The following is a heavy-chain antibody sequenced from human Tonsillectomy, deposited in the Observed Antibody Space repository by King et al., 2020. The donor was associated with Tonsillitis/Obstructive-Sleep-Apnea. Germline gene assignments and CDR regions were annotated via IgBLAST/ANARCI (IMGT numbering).Heavy chain of an antibody. CDR3: ARDTAVAGFRYFDL. J-gene: IGHJ2*01. Sequence: VQLVESGGDLVQPGGSLRLSCAASGFTFSTYWMHWVRQAPGKGLVWVSRINSDGSSTSYADSVKGRFTISRDNAKNTLYLQMNSLRAEDTAMYYCARDTAVAGFRYFDLWGRGTLVTVSS. CDR2: INSDGSST. CDR1: GFTFSTYW. D-gene: IGHD6-19*01. V-gene: IGHV3-74*01.